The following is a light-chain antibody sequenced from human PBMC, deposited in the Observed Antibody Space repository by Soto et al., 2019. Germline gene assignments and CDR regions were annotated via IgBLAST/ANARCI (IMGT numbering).Light chain of an antibody. Sequence: QSVLTQPPSASGTPGQRVTISCSGSNSNIGSYTVNWYQQLPGTAPKVLIYSTNHRPSGVPERFSGSKSGTSASLAISGLQSEDEADYYCAAWDDSLNGVVFGGGTKLTVL. J-gene: IGLJ2*01. V-gene: IGLV1-44*01. CDR1: NSNIGSYT. CDR2: STN. CDR3: AAWDDSLNGVV.